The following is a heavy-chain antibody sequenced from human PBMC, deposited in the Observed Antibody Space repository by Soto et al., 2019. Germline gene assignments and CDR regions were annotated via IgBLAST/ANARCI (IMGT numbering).Heavy chain of an antibody. D-gene: IGHD3-22*01. CDR3: ARDLDGLHDDTSGPFPRPG. J-gene: IGHJ1*01. CDR2: IHSSGSI. Sequence: SETLSLTCTVSGGSISSDVYYWSWIRQAPGRGLEWIGYIHSSGSIYYNPSLKSRATMSIDTAGNQFSLKVSSVTVADTAVYYCARDLDGLHDDTSGPFPRPGWGQGTLVT. CDR1: GGSISSDVYY. V-gene: IGHV4-30-4*01.